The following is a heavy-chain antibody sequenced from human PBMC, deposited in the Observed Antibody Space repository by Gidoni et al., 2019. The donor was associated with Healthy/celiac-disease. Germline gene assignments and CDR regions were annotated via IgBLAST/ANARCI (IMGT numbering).Heavy chain of an antibody. CDR2: IWYDGSNK. V-gene: IGHV3-33*01. CDR1: GFTFSSYG. Sequence: QVQLVESGGGVVQPGRSMRLSCAASGFTFSSYGMHWVRPAPGKGLEWVAVIWYDGSNKYYADSVKGRFTISRDNSKNTLYLQMNSLRAEDTAVYYCARDRAVAGTPTFQYFQHWGQGTLVTVSS. CDR3: ARDRAVAGTPTFQYFQH. J-gene: IGHJ1*01. D-gene: IGHD6-19*01.